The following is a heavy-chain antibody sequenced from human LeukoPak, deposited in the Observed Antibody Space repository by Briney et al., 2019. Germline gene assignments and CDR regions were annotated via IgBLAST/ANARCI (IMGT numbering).Heavy chain of an antibody. CDR1: GYTFTIYY. J-gene: IGHJ4*02. CDR2: INPSGGST. D-gene: IGHD2-2*01. Sequence: ASVKVSCKASGYTFTIYYMHWVRQAPGQGLEWMGIINPSGGSTSYAQKFQGRVTMTRDTSTSTVYMELSSLRSEDTAVYYCARDDCSSTSCYQSIDYWGQGTLVTVSS. CDR3: ARDDCSSTSCYQSIDY. V-gene: IGHV1-46*01.